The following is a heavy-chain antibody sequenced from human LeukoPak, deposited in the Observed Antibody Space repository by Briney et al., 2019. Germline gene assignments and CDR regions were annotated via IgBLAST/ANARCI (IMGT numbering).Heavy chain of an antibody. Sequence: ASVKVSCKASGSTFTGYYIHSVRQSPGQGLEWMGWINPNIGGTNYAQKFQGRVTMTRDTSISTAYMELSRLRSDDTAVYYCASWGIDGFGEINNYYYMDVWGKGTTVTISS. CDR3: ASWGIDGFGEINNYYYMDV. CDR1: GSTFTGYY. V-gene: IGHV1-2*02. J-gene: IGHJ6*03. D-gene: IGHD3-10*01. CDR2: INPNIGGT.